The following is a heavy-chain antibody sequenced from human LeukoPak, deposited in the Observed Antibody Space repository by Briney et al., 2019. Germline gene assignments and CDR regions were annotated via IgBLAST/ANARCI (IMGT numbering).Heavy chain of an antibody. CDR3: AREDIVARYFDY. D-gene: IGHD5-12*01. CDR2: IIPIFGTA. CDR1: GGTFSSYA. J-gene: IGHJ4*02. Sequence: SVKVSCKASGGTFSSYAISWVRQAPGQGLEWMGRIIPIFGTANYAQKFQGRVTITTDESTITAYMELSSLISEATAVYYCAREDIVARYFDYWGQGTLVTVSS. V-gene: IGHV1-69*05.